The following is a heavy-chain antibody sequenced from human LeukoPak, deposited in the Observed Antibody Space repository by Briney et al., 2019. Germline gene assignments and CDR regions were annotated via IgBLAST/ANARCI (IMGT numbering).Heavy chain of an antibody. J-gene: IGHJ5*02. CDR3: AREYEGIVVVVAATPLFHWFDP. CDR1: GYSISSGYY. D-gene: IGHD2-15*01. V-gene: IGHV4-38-2*02. CDR2: IYHSGST. Sequence: SETLSLTCTVSGYSISSGYYWGWIRQPPGKGLEWIGSIYHSGSTYYNPSLKSRVTISVDTSKNQFSLKLSSVTAADTAVYYCAREYEGIVVVVAATPLFHWFDPWGQGTLVTVSS.